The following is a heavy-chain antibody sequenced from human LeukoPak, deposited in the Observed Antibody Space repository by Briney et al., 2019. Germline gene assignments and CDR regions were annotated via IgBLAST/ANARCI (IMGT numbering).Heavy chain of an antibody. D-gene: IGHD3-10*01. CDR3: AKDGINMVRGVYDAFDI. V-gene: IGHV3-23*01. J-gene: IGHJ3*02. CDR2: ISGSGGST. Sequence: PGGSLRLSCAASGFTFSSYAMSWVRQAPGKGLEWVSAISGSGGSTYYADSVKGRFTISRDNSKNTLYLQMNSLRAEDTAVYYCAKDGINMVRGVYDAFDIWGQGTMVTVSS. CDR1: GFTFSSYA.